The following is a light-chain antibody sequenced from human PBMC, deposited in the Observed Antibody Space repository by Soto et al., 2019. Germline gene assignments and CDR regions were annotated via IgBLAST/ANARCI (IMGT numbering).Light chain of an antibody. CDR2: DVT. J-gene: IGLJ2*01. CDR1: DSDIGNYIY. V-gene: IGLV2-11*01. CDR3: SSYAGFYTLL. Sequence: QSALTQPRSVSGSPGQSVTISCTGSDSDIGNYIYVSWYQLHPAKAPKLIIYDVTKRPSGVPDRFSGSKSGNTASLTTPWLQAEDESEYYCSSYAGFYTLLFGGGTKLTVL.